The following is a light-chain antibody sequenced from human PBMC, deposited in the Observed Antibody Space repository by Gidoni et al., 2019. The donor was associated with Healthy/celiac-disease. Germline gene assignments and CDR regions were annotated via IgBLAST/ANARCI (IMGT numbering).Light chain of an antibody. CDR1: QSVSSY. CDR3: QQRSNWPPRFT. J-gene: IGKJ3*01. Sequence: EIVLTQSPATLSLSPGERATLSCRASQSVSSYLAWYPQKPGQAPRLLIYDASNRATGIPARFSGSGSGTDCTLTISSLEPEDFAVYYCQQRSNWPPRFTFGPGTKVDIK. CDR2: DAS. V-gene: IGKV3-11*01.